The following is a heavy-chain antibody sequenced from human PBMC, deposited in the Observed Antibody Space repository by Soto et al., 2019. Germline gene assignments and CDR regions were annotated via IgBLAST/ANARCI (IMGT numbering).Heavy chain of an antibody. J-gene: IGHJ4*02. D-gene: IGHD3-10*01. CDR3: ARGGGFDSFDY. CDR1: GASITYGAYS. V-gene: IGHV4-30-2*01. Sequence: QLQLHMSGSGLVKPSQTLSLTCTVSGASITYGAYSWSWIRQTPGKGLEWIGYINHLETTFYNPSFESRRTLSRDRTENLFSLNLKSMSAADRAVYFCARGGGFDSFDYWGQGILVTVSS. CDR2: INHLETT.